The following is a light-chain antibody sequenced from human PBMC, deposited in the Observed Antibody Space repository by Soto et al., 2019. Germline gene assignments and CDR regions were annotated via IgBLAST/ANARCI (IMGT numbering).Light chain of an antibody. CDR1: SSDVGGYNY. J-gene: IGLJ2*01. V-gene: IGLV2-14*01. CDR3: SSYTSSSTLV. CDR2: EVT. Sequence: QSVLTQPASVSESPGQSITISCTGTSSDVGGYNYVSWYQQHPNKAPKLMIYEVTNRPSGVSNRFSGSKSGNTASLTISRLQAEDEAVYYCSSYTSSSTLVFGGGTKLTVL.